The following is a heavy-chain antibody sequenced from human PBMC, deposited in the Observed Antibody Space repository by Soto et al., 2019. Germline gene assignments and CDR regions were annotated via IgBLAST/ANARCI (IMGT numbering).Heavy chain of an antibody. CDR3: ARVARPLKYYDILTGLYGGWFDP. D-gene: IGHD3-9*01. Sequence: QVPLVQSGAEVKKPGASVKVSCKASGYTFTSYGISWVRQAPGQGLEWMGWISAYNGNTNYAQKLQGRVTMTTDTSTSTAYMELRSLRSDDTAVYYCARVARPLKYYDILTGLYGGWFDPWGQGTLVTVSS. CDR1: GYTFTSYG. V-gene: IGHV1-18*04. CDR2: ISAYNGNT. J-gene: IGHJ5*02.